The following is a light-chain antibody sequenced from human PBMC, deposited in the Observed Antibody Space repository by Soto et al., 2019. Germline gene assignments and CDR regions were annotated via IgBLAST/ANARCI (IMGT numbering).Light chain of an antibody. CDR2: QVS. CDR3: TSYSSGSAPYV. CDR1: SSDVGNYNY. Sequence: QLVLTQPASVSGSPGQSITISCTGTSSDVGNYNYVSWFQHHPGKAPKLMIYQVSYRPSGVSNRFSGSKSGNTASLTISGLQAEDEADYYCTSYSSGSAPYVFGTGTKLTVL. V-gene: IGLV2-14*01. J-gene: IGLJ1*01.